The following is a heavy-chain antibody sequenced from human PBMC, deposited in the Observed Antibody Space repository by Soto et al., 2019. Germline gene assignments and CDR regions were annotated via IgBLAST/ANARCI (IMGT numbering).Heavy chain of an antibody. CDR1: GDSVSSNSAA. CDR2: TYYRSKWYN. J-gene: IGHJ6*02. D-gene: IGHD3-22*01. CDR3: ARAQMIVVVINNYYYYYGMYV. Sequence: SQTLSLTCAISGDSVSSNSAAWNWIRQSPSRGLEWLGRTYYRSKWYNDYAVSVKSRITINPDTSKNQFSLQLNSVTPEDTAVYYCARAQMIVVVINNYYYYYGMYVWGQGTTVTVSS. V-gene: IGHV6-1*01.